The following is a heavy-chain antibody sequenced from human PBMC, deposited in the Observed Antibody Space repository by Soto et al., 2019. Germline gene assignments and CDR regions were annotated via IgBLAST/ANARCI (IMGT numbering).Heavy chain of an antibody. Sequence: GGSLRLSCAASGFTFSSYWMHWVRQAPGKGLVWVSRINSDGSSTSYADSVKGRFTISRDNAKNTLYLQMNSLRAEDTAVYYCARLGPITPGDPSYYYYGMDVWGQGTTVTVSS. CDR2: INSDGSST. CDR3: ARLGPITPGDPSYYYYGMDV. J-gene: IGHJ6*02. V-gene: IGHV3-74*01. CDR1: GFTFSSYW. D-gene: IGHD7-27*01.